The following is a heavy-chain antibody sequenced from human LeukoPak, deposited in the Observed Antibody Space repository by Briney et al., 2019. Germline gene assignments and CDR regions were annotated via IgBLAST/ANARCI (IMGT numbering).Heavy chain of an antibody. CDR3: ARGPPRGKYYYMDV. CDR2: IGTASDT. CDR1: GFTFSSFD. D-gene: IGHD1-1*01. J-gene: IGHJ6*03. V-gene: IGHV3-13*01. Sequence: GGSLRLSCAASGFTFSSFDMHWVRQPTGQGLEWVSTIGTASDTYYPGSVEGRFTLSRDTAKNSLYLQMNSLTAGDTAVYYCARGPPRGKYYYMDVWGKGTTVTVSS.